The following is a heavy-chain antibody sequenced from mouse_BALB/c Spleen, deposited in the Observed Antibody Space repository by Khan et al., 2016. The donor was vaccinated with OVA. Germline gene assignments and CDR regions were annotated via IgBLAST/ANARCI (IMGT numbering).Heavy chain of an antibody. J-gene: IGHJ3*01. CDR3: GRDGAYYRNDGWFAY. Sequence: QVQLKESGAELARPGASVKMSCKASGYTFTSYTLHWIKLRPGQGLEWIGYINPSNEYTNYNQKFKDKATLTADKSSTTVYMQLSSLTSDDSAVYYCGRDGAYYRNDGWFAYWGQGTLVTVAA. CDR2: INPSNEYT. CDR1: GYTFTSYT. V-gene: IGHV1-4*01. D-gene: IGHD2-14*01.